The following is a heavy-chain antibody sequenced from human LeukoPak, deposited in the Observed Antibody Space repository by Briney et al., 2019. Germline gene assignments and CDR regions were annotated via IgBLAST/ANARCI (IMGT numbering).Heavy chain of an antibody. CDR2: IYTSGST. V-gene: IGHV4-4*07. CDR3: ARHLHTSDYYFDY. CDR1: GDSINNYY. Sequence: PSETLSLTCTVSGDSINNYYWSWIRQPAGKGLEWIGRIYTSGSTNYNPSLKSRVTMSVDTSRSQLSLKLRSVTAADTAVYYCARHLHTSDYYFDYWGQGTLVTVSS. J-gene: IGHJ4*02. D-gene: IGHD4-17*01.